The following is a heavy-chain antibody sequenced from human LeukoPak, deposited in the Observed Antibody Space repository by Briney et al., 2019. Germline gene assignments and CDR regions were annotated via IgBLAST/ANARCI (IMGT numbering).Heavy chain of an antibody. Sequence: SETLSLTCTVSGGSISSYYWSWIRQPAGKGLEWIGRIYTSGSTNYNPSLKSRVTMSVDTSKNQFSLKLSSVTAADTAVYYCARDRPSSGGYSGYDAFDDWGQGTLVTVSS. V-gene: IGHV4-4*07. CDR3: ARDRPSSGGYSGYDAFDD. J-gene: IGHJ4*02. CDR2: IYTSGST. CDR1: GGSISSYY. D-gene: IGHD5-12*01.